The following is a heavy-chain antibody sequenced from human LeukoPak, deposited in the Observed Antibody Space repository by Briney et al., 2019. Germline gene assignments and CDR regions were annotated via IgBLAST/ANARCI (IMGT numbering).Heavy chain of an antibody. Sequence: GGSLRLSCAASGFTFSSYAMSWVRQAPGKGLEWVSAISGSGGSTYYADSAKGRFTTSRDNSKTTLYLQMNSLRAEDTAVYYCAYVATYCGGDCPPGWGQGTLVTVSS. CDR2: ISGSGGST. CDR1: GFTFSSYA. D-gene: IGHD2-21*02. J-gene: IGHJ4*02. V-gene: IGHV3-23*01. CDR3: AYVATYCGGDCPPG.